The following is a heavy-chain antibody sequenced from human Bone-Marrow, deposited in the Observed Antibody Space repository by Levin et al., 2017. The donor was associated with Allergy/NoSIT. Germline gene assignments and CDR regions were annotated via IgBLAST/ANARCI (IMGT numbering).Heavy chain of an antibody. CDR1: GYALSELS. J-gene: IGHJ4*02. CDR3: ATGEYDFWSGKPRSFDH. Sequence: ASVKVSCKVSGYALSELSIQWVRHAPGKGLECMGGFDPEEGETIYAQRFQGRITMTEDTSTGTAYMDLSSLTSEDTAVYYCATGEYDFWSGKPRSFDHWGQGTLVTVSS. V-gene: IGHV1-24*01. D-gene: IGHD3-3*01. CDR2: FDPEEGET.